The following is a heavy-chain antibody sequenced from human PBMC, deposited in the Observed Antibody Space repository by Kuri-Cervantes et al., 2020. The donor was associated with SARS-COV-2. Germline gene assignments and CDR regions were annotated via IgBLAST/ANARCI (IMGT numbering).Heavy chain of an antibody. V-gene: IGHV3-43D*03. Sequence: GGSLRLSCAASGFTFDDYTMHWVRQAPGKGLEWVSLIGWDGAGTYYADSVKGRVTVSRDNIKNSLYLQMNSLRAEDTALYYCAKPREAARFAFDIWGQGTLVTVSS. J-gene: IGHJ3*02. D-gene: IGHD6-6*01. CDR1: GFTFDDYT. CDR2: IGWDGAGT. CDR3: AKPREAARFAFDI.